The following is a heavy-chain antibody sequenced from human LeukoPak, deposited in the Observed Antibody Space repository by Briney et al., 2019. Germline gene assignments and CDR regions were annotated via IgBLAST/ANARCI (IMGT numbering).Heavy chain of an antibody. J-gene: IGHJ4*02. V-gene: IGHV3-23*01. D-gene: IGHD3-22*01. CDR3: AKGPEDYYDSSGYYSTPYYFDY. CDR2: ISGSGGST. Sequence: GGSLRLSCAASGFTFSSYAMSWVRQAPGKGLEWVSAISGSGGSTYYADSVKGRFTISRDNSKNTLYLQMNSLRAEDTAVYYCAKGPEDYYDSSGYYSTPYYFDYWGQGTLVTVSS. CDR1: GFTFSSYA.